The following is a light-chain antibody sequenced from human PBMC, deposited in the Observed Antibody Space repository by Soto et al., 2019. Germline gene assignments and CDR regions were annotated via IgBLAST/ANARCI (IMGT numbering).Light chain of an antibody. V-gene: IGLV2-14*01. CDR2: DVS. CDR3: SSFTSSTTYV. Sequence: QSVLTQPASVSGSPGQSITISCTGTSSDVGYYNYVSWYQQHPGKAPKLMIYDVSNRPSGVSNRFSGSKSGNTASLTISGLQAEDEADYYCSSFTSSTTYVFGTGTKLTLL. CDR1: SSDVGYYNY. J-gene: IGLJ1*01.